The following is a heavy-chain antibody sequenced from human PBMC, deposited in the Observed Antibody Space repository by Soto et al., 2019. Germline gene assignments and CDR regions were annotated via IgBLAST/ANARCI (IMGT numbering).Heavy chain of an antibody. J-gene: IGHJ5*02. Sequence: QVQLVQSGAEVKKPGSSVKVSCKASGGTFRSNGISWVRQAPGQGLEWLGGIIPIVHTASYAQTFRGTVTITADESTTTAYMDLSSLRSEDTAVYYCAMITMIHSFDPWGQGTLVTVSS. CDR2: IIPIVHTA. V-gene: IGHV1-69*01. CDR1: GGTFRSNG. CDR3: AMITMIHSFDP. D-gene: IGHD3-22*01.